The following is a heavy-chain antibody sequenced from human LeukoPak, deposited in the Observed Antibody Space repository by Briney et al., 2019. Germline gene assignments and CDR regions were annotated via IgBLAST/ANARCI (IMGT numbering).Heavy chain of an antibody. CDR3: ARASNCISTTCSVDY. V-gene: IGHV3-33*01. D-gene: IGHD2-2*01. CDR1: GFTFSSYG. CDR2: IWYDGSNK. J-gene: IGHJ4*02. Sequence: PGGSLRLSCAASGFTFSSYGMRWVRQAPGKGLEWVALIWYDGSNKYYADSVKGRFTISRDNSKNTLYVQMNSLRAEDTAVYYCARASNCISTTCSVDYWGQGTLVTVSS.